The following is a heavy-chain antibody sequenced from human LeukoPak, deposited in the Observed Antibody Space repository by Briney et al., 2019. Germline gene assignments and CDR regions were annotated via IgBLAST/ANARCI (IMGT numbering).Heavy chain of an antibody. CDR3: ARVDGSCSGGSCPSGNWFDP. CDR1: GGSITSSTYY. D-gene: IGHD2-15*01. CDR2: IYNSGRT. J-gene: IGHJ5*02. Sequence: SETLSLTCSVSGGSITSSTYYWGWIRQPPGKGLEWIGSIYNSGRTYYSPPLNSRVTISVDTSKRQFSLKLTSVTAADTAVYYCARVDGSCSGGSCPSGNWFDPWGQGTLVTVSS. V-gene: IGHV4-39*01.